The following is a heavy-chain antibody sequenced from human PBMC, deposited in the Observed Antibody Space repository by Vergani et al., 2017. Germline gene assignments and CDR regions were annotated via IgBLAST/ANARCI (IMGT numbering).Heavy chain of an antibody. D-gene: IGHD1-26*01. V-gene: IGHV3-64*04. Sequence: VQLVESGGGLVQPGGSLRLSCSASGFTFSSYAIHWVRQAPGKGLEYVSAISSNGGSTYYADSVKGRFTISRDNSKNTLYLQMNSLRAEDTAVYYCAKALRLGEVVATKYWGQGTLVTVSS. J-gene: IGHJ4*02. CDR2: ISSNGGST. CDR1: GFTFSSYA. CDR3: AKALRLGEVVATKY.